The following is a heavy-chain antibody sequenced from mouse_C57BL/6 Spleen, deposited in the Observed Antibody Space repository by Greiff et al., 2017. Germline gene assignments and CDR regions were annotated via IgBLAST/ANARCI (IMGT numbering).Heavy chain of an antibody. J-gene: IGHJ2*01. CDR3: ARGTTVVAKDY. Sequence: VQLQQSGAELVKPGASVKISCKASGYAFSSYGMNWVKQRPGKGLEWIGQIYPGDGDTNYNGKFKGKATLTADKSSSTAYLQLSILTSEDSAVYFCARGTTVVAKDYWGQGTTLTVSS. CDR2: IYPGDGDT. V-gene: IGHV1-80*01. D-gene: IGHD1-1*01. CDR1: GYAFSSYG.